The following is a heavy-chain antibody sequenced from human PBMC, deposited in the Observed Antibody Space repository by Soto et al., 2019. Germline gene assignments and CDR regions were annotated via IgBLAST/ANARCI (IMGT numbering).Heavy chain of an antibody. CDR1: GGSFSGYY. D-gene: IGHD5-12*01. CDR2: INHSGST. J-gene: IGHJ4*02. CDR3: ARDSMATNDY. V-gene: IGHV4-34*01. Sequence: SETLSLTCAVYGGSFSGYYWSWIRQPPGKGLEWIGEINHSGSTNYNPSLKSRVTISVDTSKNQFSLKLSSVTAADTAVYYCARDSMATNDYWGQGTLVTVSP.